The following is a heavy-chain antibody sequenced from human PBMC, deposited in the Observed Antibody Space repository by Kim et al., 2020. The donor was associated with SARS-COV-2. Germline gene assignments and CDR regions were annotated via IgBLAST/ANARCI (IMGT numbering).Heavy chain of an antibody. J-gene: IGHJ4*02. CDR1: GGSISSSNW. D-gene: IGHD3-3*01. Sequence: SETLSLTCAVSGGSISSSNWWSWVRQPPGKGLEWIGEIYHSGSTNYNPSLKGRVTISVDKSKNQFSLKLSSVTAADTAVYYCARTVPVTIFGVVTAAVGGYFDYWGQGTLVTVSS. V-gene: IGHV4-4*02. CDR2: IYHSGST. CDR3: ARTVPVTIFGVVTAAVGGYFDY.